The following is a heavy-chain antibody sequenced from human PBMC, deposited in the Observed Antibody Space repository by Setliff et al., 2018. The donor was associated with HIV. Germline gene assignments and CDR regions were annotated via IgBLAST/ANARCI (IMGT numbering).Heavy chain of an antibody. Sequence: PSETLSLTCNVSGGSISSGGYYWSWIRQPPGKGPEWIGYIHSSGNTFYTPSLKSRLTISLDTSKNQFSLKLSSVTAADTAMYYCASLAAGRSYYFDYWGQGTLVTVSS. J-gene: IGHJ4*02. V-gene: IGHV4-31*03. CDR3: ASLAAGRSYYFDY. CDR1: GGSISSGGYY. D-gene: IGHD6-13*01. CDR2: IHSSGNT.